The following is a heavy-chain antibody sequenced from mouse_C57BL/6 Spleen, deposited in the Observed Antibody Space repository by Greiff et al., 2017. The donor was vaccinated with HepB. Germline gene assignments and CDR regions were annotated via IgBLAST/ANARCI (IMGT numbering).Heavy chain of an antibody. CDR1: EYEFPSHD. D-gene: IGHD1-1*01. Sequence: DVKLVESGGGLVQPGESLKLSCESNEYEFPSHDMSWVRKTPEKRLELVAAINSDGGSTYYPDTMERRFIISRDNTKKTLYLQMSSLRSEDTALYYCARHYYGSSPYYAMDYWGQGTSVTVSS. CDR3: ARHYYGSSPYYAMDY. V-gene: IGHV5-2*01. CDR2: INSDGGST. J-gene: IGHJ4*01.